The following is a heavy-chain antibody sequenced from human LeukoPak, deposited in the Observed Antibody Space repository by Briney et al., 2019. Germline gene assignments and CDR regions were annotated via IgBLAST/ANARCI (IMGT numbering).Heavy chain of an antibody. J-gene: IGHJ4*02. Sequence: GESLKISCQGSGYSFSTHWIGWVRQMPGKGLEWMGIIYPGDSDTRYSPSFQGQVTISADKSLSTAYLQWSSLKASDTAMYYCASHQTNSGYDNFDYWGQGTLVTVSS. D-gene: IGHD5-12*01. CDR1: GYSFSTHW. CDR3: ASHQTNSGYDNFDY. CDR2: IYPGDSDT. V-gene: IGHV5-51*01.